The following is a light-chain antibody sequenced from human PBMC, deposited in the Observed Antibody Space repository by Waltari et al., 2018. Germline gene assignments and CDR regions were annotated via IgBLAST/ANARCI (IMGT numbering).Light chain of an antibody. J-gene: IGKJ2*01. CDR2: DAS. V-gene: IGKV3-11*01. CDR1: QSVSSY. Sequence: EIVLTQSPATLSLSPGERATLSCRASQSVSSYLAWYQQKPGQAPRLLIYDASTRATGIPARFSGSGSGTDFTLTISSLEPEDFAVYYCQQRSNWPFWYTFGQGTKLEIK. CDR3: QQRSNWPFWYT.